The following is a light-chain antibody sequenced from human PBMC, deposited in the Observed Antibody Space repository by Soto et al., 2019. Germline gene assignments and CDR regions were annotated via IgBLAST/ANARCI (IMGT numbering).Light chain of an antibody. CDR2: EVS. CDR1: SSDIGGYNY. J-gene: IGLJ1*01. V-gene: IGLV2-14*01. CDR3: SSYAGSNYV. Sequence: QSALTQPASVSGAPGQSITISCSGSSSDIGGYNYVSWYQHHPGKVPKVMIYEVSNRPSGVSDRFTGSKSGNTASLTISGLQAEDEADYYCSSYAGSNYVFGTGTKLTVL.